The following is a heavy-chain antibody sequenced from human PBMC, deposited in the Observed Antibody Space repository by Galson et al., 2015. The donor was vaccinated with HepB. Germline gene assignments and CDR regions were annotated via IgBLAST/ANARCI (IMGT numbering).Heavy chain of an antibody. V-gene: IGHV3-21*01. CDR1: GFTFSSYS. CDR3: ASINWDAYYYYYMDV. D-gene: IGHD1-1*01. CDR2: ISSSSSYI. Sequence: SLRLSCAASGFTFSSYSMNWVRQAPGKGLEWVSSISSSSSYIYYADSVKGRFTISRDNAKNSLYLQMNSLRAEDTAVYYCASINWDAYYYYYMDVWGKGTTVIVSS. J-gene: IGHJ6*03.